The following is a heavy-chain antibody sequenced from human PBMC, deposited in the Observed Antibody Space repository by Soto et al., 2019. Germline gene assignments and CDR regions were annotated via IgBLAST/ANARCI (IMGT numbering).Heavy chain of an antibody. J-gene: IGHJ5*02. CDR1: GGTFSSYA. Sequence: SVKVSCKASGGTFSSYAISWVRQAPGQGLEWMGGIIPIFGTANYAQKFQGRVTITADESTSTAYMELSSLRSEDTAVYYCARGGVGDIVVVPAAKTNWFDPWGQGTLVTVS. D-gene: IGHD2-2*01. V-gene: IGHV1-69*13. CDR3: ARGGVGDIVVVPAAKTNWFDP. CDR2: IIPIFGTA.